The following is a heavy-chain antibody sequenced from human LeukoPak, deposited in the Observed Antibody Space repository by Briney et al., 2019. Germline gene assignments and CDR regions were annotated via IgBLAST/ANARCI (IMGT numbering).Heavy chain of an antibody. Sequence: PSETLSLTCTVSGGSINNGGYYWSWIRQHPGKGLEWIGYIYYSGSSYYNPSLRSRVTISVDTSKNHFSLKLSSVTAADTAVYYCARQGGLSSLEDAFDIWGQGTMVTVSS. CDR1: GGSINNGGYY. V-gene: IGHV4-31*03. CDR3: ARQGGLSSLEDAFDI. D-gene: IGHD3-16*02. CDR2: IYYSGSS. J-gene: IGHJ3*02.